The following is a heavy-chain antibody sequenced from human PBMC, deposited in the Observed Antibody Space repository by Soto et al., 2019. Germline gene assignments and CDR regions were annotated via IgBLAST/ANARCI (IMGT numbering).Heavy chain of an antibody. CDR1: GGSISSSNW. CDR3: ARDVYITMVRGVTIDYYYYGMDV. J-gene: IGHJ6*02. Sequence: SETLSLTCAVPGGSISSSNWWSWVRQPPGKGLEWIGEIYHSGSTNYNPSLKSRVTISVDKSKNQFSLKLSSVTAADTAVYYCARDVYITMVRGVTIDYYYYGMDVWGQGTTVTVSS. D-gene: IGHD3-10*01. V-gene: IGHV4-4*02. CDR2: IYHSGST.